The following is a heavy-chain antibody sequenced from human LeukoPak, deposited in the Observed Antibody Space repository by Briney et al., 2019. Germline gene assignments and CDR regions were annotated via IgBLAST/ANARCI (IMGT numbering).Heavy chain of an antibody. V-gene: IGHV3-33*01. J-gene: IGHJ4*02. CDR3: ARDPYSGSFYGDD. Sequence: GRSLRLSCAASGFTLRSYGMHWVRQAPGKGLEWVAVIWHDGKHKYYADSVKGRFTVSRDNSKNTLYLQMDSLRVEDTAVYYCARDPYSGSFYGDDWGQGTLVTVSS. CDR2: IWHDGKHK. CDR1: GFTLRSYG. D-gene: IGHD1-26*01.